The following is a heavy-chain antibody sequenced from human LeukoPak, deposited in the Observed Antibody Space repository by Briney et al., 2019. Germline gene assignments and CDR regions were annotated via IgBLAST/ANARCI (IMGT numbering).Heavy chain of an antibody. CDR1: GFTFSGSA. D-gene: IGHD2-2*01. V-gene: IGHV3-73*01. CDR3: TTLSLGYCSSTSCSFPYYYYHMDV. Sequence: GGSLRLSCAASGFTFSGSAMHWVRQASGKGLEWVGRIRSKANSYATAYAASVKGRFTISRDDSKNTAYLQMNSLKTEDTAVYYCTTLSLGYCSSTSCSFPYYYYHMDVWGKGTTVTVSS. J-gene: IGHJ6*03. CDR2: IRSKANSYAT.